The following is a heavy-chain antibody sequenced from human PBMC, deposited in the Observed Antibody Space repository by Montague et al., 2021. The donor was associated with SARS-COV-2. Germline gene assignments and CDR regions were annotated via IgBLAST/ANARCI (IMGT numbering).Heavy chain of an antibody. J-gene: IGHJ3*02. D-gene: IGHD6-19*01. V-gene: IGHV3-21*01. CDR2: ISSSSSYI. CDR1: GFTFSCYS. Sequence: SLRLSCAASGFTFSCYSMNWVRQAPGKGLEWVSSISSSSSYIYYADSVKGRFTISRDNAKNSLYLQMNSLRAEDTAVYYCARPGWDAFDIWGQGTMVTVSS. CDR3: ARPGWDAFDI.